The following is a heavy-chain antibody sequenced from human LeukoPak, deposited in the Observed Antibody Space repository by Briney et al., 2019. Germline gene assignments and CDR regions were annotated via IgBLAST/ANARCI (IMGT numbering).Heavy chain of an antibody. J-gene: IGHJ4*02. D-gene: IGHD6-13*01. CDR1: GFSFGSYS. CDR3: AKRIAAAGTGVGVGFDY. CDR2: VGIISDTV. V-gene: IGHV3-48*04. Sequence: GGSLRLSCAASGFSFGSYSMNWVRQAPGKGLEWISFVGIISDTVYYADSVKGRFTIPRDNAQNSLYLQMDSLRAEDTAVYYCAKRIAAAGTGVGVGFDYWGQGTLVTVSS.